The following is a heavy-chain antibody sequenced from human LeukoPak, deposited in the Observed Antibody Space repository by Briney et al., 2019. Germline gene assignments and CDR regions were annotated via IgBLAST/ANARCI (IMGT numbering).Heavy chain of an antibody. CDR3: ARHYVVVPAAIPDYYGMDV. V-gene: IGHV5-51*01. J-gene: IGHJ6*02. CDR2: IYPGDSDT. D-gene: IGHD2-2*01. CDR1: GYSFTSYW. Sequence: GGSLKISCKGSGYSFTSYWIGWVRQMPGKGLEWMGIIYPGDSDTRYSPSFQGQVTISADKSISTAYLQWSSLKASDTAMYYCARHYVVVPAAIPDYYGMDVWGQGTTVTVSS.